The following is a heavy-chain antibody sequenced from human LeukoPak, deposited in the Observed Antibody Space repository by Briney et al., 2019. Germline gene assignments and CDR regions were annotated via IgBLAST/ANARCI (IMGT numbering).Heavy chain of an antibody. J-gene: IGHJ4*02. Sequence: PGGSLRLSCAASGFTFDIYAXXXVXXXXXXXXXXXXVXXYDGSNKYYADSVKGRFTISRDNSXXXLHLQMSSLRVADTAVYYCARDQVELCSSGSCYVIDNWGPGTLVAVSS. V-gene: IGHV3-30*04. CDR3: ARDQVELCSSGSCYVIDN. CDR1: GFTFDIYA. CDR2: XXYDGSNK. D-gene: IGHD2-15*01.